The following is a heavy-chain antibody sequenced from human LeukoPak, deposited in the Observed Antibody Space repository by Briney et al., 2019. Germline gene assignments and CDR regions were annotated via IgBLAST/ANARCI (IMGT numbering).Heavy chain of an antibody. D-gene: IGHD3-22*01. V-gene: IGHV3-23*01. CDR3: AKDLLPLYYYGSSGPDMAFDY. CDR1: GFTFSSYA. CDR2: ISGSGGST. Sequence: PGGSLRLSCAASGFTFSSYAMSWVRQAPGKGLEWVSAISGSGGSTYYADSVKGRFTISRDNSKNTLYLQMNSLRAEDTAVYYCAKDLLPLYYYGSSGPDMAFDYWGQGTLVTVSS. J-gene: IGHJ4*02.